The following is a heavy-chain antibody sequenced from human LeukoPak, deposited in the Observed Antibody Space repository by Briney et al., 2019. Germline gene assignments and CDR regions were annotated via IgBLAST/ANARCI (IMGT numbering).Heavy chain of an antibody. CDR1: GFTFSDYY. CDR2: INSSGSTI. Sequence: PGGSLRLSCAASGFTFSDYYMSWIRQAPGQGLEWVSYINSSGSTIYYADSVKGRFPITRDNAKNSLYVQMNSRRAEDTAVYYCARDTGYSSGWRNNWFDPWGQGTLVTVSS. CDR3: ARDTGYSSGWRNNWFDP. D-gene: IGHD6-19*01. V-gene: IGHV3-11*04. J-gene: IGHJ5*02.